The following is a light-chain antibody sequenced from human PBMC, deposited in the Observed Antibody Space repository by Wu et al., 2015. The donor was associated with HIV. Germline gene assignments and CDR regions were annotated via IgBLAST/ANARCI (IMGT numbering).Light chain of an antibody. CDR3: QKYNTAPWT. Sequence: DIQMTQSPSSLSASVGDRITLTCRASQTISNYLNWYQHKPGKAPKLLIHAASSLQSGVPSRFSGSGSGTDFTLTISSLQPEDVATYYCQKYNTAPWTFGQGTKVEMK. CDR1: QTISNY. J-gene: IGKJ1*01. CDR2: AAS. V-gene: IGKV1-39*01.